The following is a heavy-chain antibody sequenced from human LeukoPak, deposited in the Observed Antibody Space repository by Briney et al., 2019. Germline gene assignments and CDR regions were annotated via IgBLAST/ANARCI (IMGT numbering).Heavy chain of an antibody. D-gene: IGHD1-26*01. Sequence: PGGSLRLSCAASGFTFSSYNMNWVRRAPGKGLEWVSSITSTSSYIYYADSVKGRFTISRDNAKNSLYLQMNSLRADDTAVYYCARDPYSGSYGDYYYYFMDVWGKGTTVTISS. CDR2: ITSTSSYI. J-gene: IGHJ6*03. CDR3: ARDPYSGSYGDYYYYFMDV. CDR1: GFTFSSYN. V-gene: IGHV3-21*01.